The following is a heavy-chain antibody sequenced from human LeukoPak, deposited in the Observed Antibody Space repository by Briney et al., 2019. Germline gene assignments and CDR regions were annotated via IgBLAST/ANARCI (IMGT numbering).Heavy chain of an antibody. V-gene: IGHV4-39*01. Sequence: SETLSLTCTVSGGSISSSSYYWGWIRQPPGKGLEWIGSIYYSGSTYYNPSLKSRVTISVDTSKNQFSLKLSSVTAADTAVYYCARLVGGWYSSNFDYWGQGTLVTVS. D-gene: IGHD6-19*01. CDR1: GGSISSSSYY. CDR2: IYYSGST. CDR3: ARLVGGWYSSNFDY. J-gene: IGHJ4*02.